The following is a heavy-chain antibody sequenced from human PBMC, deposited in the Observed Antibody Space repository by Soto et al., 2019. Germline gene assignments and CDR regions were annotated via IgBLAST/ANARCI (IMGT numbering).Heavy chain of an antibody. V-gene: IGHV1-69*06. J-gene: IGHJ6*02. D-gene: IGHD6-19*01. CDR2: IIPIFNTP. CDR1: GCTLSSFA. CDR3: AGDHSLDSSGYYPGRDYYYGMDV. Sequence: SVTVSCQASGCTLSSFAIHWVGQAPGRGREWMGGIIPIFNTPNDAQKFQGRLTITADNSTGTAYMELCSLSSEDTARSECAGDHSLDSSGYYPGRDYYYGMDVWGQGTTVTVSS.